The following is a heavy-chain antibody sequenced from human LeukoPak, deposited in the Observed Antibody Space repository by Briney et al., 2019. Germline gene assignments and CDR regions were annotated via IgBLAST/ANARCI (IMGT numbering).Heavy chain of an antibody. D-gene: IGHD3-3*01. CDR2: IYYSGST. J-gene: IGHJ4*02. Sequence: SETLSLTCTVSGGSISRYNWSWIRQPPGKGLEWIGDIYYSGSTNYNPSLKSRVTISVDTSKNQFSLKLSSVTAADTAVYYCAITSYDFWSGYNPLGYWGQGTLVTVSS. CDR1: GGSISRYN. V-gene: IGHV4-59*01. CDR3: AITSYDFWSGYNPLGY.